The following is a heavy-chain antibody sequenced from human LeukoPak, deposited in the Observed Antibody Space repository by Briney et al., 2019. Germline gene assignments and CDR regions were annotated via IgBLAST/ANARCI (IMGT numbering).Heavy chain of an antibody. CDR2: FDPEDGET. CDR1: GGTFNNYA. V-gene: IGHV1-24*01. J-gene: IGHJ4*02. CDR3: ATDRAYGDYDLYY. Sequence: ASVKVSCKASGGTFNNYAISWVRQAPGQGLEWMGGFDPEDGETIYAQKFQGRVTMTEDTSTDTAYMELSSLRSEDTAVYYCATDRAYGDYDLYYWGQGTLVTVSS. D-gene: IGHD4-17*01.